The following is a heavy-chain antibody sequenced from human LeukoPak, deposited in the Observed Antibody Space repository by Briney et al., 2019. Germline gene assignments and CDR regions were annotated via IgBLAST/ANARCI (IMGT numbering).Heavy chain of an antibody. V-gene: IGHV4-30-4*08. J-gene: IGHJ4*02. CDR1: GGSISSGDYY. D-gene: IGHD6-13*01. Sequence: PSETLSLTCTVSGGSISSGDYYWSWIRQPPGKGLEWIGHTHYSGITYYSPSLKSRLTISVDTSKNQFSLKLSSVTAADTAVYHCARARAYSSIWYYFDYWGQGTLVTVSS. CDR3: ARARAYSSIWYYFDY. CDR2: THYSGIT.